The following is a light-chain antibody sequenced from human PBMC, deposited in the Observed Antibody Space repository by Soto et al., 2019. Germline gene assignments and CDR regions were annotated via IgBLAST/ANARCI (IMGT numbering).Light chain of an antibody. J-gene: IGLJ2*01. V-gene: IGLV1-51*01. CDR2: DNN. Sequence: QSVLKQPPSVSAAPGQKVTISCSGSSSNIGDNYVSWYQQLPGTAPKLLIYDNNKRPSGIPVRFSGSKSGTSATLGITGLQTGDEADYYCGTWDSSLSTVVFGGGTKLTVL. CDR1: SSNIGDNY. CDR3: GTWDSSLSTVV.